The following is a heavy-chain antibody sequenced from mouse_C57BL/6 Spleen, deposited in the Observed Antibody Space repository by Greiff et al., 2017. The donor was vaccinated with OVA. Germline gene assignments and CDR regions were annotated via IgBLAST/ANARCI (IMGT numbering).Heavy chain of an antibody. D-gene: IGHD2-2*01. Sequence: QVQLQQSGPELVKPGASVKISCKASGYAFSSSWMNWVKQRPGQGLEWIGRIYPGDGDTNYNGKFKGKATLTADKSSSTAYMQLSSLTSEESAVYFCAKGYGYDAYFDYWGQGTTLTVSS. V-gene: IGHV1-82*01. CDR1: GYAFSSSW. CDR2: IYPGDGDT. CDR3: AKGYGYDAYFDY. J-gene: IGHJ2*01.